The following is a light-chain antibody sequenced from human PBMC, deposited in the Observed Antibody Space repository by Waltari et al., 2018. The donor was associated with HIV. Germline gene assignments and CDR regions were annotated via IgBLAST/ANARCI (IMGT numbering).Light chain of an antibody. CDR2: DDR. Sequence: SYVLTQPPSVPVAPGQTARITCGGHDIGSQSVQWYQQKPGQAPVLVVYDDRDRPSGIPERFSGSNFGSTATLTISRVEAGDEADYYCQVWHRDSEHYVFGTGTKVTVL. V-gene: IGLV3-21*02. CDR3: QVWHRDSEHYV. J-gene: IGLJ1*01. CDR1: DIGSQS.